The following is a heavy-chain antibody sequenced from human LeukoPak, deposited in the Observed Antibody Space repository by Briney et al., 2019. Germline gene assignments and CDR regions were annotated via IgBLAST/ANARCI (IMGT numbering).Heavy chain of an antibody. V-gene: IGHV1-69*04. CDR3: ARGPYYYDSSGYYYLSPFDY. Sequence: ASVKVSCKASGGTFSSYAISWVRQAPGQGLEWMGRIIPILGKANYAQKFQGRVTITADKSTSTAYMELSSLRSEDTAVYYCARGPYYYDSSGYYYLSPFDYWGQGTLVTVSS. CDR2: IIPILGKA. D-gene: IGHD3-22*01. J-gene: IGHJ4*02. CDR1: GGTFSSYA.